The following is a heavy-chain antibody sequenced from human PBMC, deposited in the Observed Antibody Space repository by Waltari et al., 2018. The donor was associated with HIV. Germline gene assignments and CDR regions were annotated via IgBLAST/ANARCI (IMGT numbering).Heavy chain of an antibody. V-gene: IGHV3-13*01. Sequence: EVQLVESGGGLVQPGGSLRLSCAASGFIFTTYDMHWVCQRTGKGLEWVSAVGTAGETYYSDSVKGRLTISREDAKNSLFLQMNSLRAEDTALYYCARDTLGTLDYWGQGILITVSS. CDR2: VGTAGET. CDR3: ARDTLGTLDY. CDR1: GFIFTTYD. J-gene: IGHJ4*02.